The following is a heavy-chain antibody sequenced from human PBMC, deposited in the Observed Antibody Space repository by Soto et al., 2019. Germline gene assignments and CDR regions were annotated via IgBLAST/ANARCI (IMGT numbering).Heavy chain of an antibody. CDR2: INSDGSST. D-gene: IGHD4-17*01. J-gene: IGHJ4*02. CDR1: GFTFSSYW. Sequence: GSLRLSCAASGFTFSSYWMHWVRQAPGKGLVWVAGINSDGSSTCYADSVKGRFTISRDNSKNTLYLQMNSLRAEDTAVYYCASHYGDYPNYYFDYWGQGTLVTVSS. CDR3: ASHYGDYPNYYFDY. V-gene: IGHV3-74*01.